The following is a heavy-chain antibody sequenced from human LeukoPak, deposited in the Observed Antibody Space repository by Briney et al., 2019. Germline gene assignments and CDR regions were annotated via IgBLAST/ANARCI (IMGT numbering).Heavy chain of an antibody. CDR1: AGSISSYY. J-gene: IGHJ4*02. CDR3: ARGGGAGYNPFDY. CDR2: IYYSGST. Sequence: SETLSLTCTVSAGSISSYYWSWIRQPPGKGLEWIGYIYYSGSTNYSPSLKSRVTISVDTSKNQFSLKLSSVTAADTAVYYCARGGGAGYNPFDYWGQGTLVTVSS. V-gene: IGHV4-59*08. D-gene: IGHD5-24*01.